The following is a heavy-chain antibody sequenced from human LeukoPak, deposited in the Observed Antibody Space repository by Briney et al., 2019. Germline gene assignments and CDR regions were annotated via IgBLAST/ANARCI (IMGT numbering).Heavy chain of an antibody. CDR2: IYHSGST. CDR1: GYSISSGYY. Sequence: SETLSLTCAVSGYSISSGYYWGWIRQPPGKGLEWIGSIYHSGSTYYNPSLKSRVTISVDTSKNQFSLKLSSVTAADTAVYYCARDSGYCSGGSCHYYFDYWGQGTLVTVSS. D-gene: IGHD2-15*01. V-gene: IGHV4-38-2*02. J-gene: IGHJ4*02. CDR3: ARDSGYCSGGSCHYYFDY.